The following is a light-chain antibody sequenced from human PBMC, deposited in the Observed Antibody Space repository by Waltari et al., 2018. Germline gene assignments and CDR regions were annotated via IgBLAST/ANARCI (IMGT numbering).Light chain of an antibody. CDR2: GAS. CDR3: QQGT. V-gene: IGKV3-15*01. Sequence: EIVMTQSPATLSVSPGERATLSCRASQSVSSNLAWYQQKPGQAPRLLIYGASTRATGIPARFSGSGSGTEFTLTISSLEPEDSAVYYCQQGTFGPGTKVDI. J-gene: IGKJ3*01. CDR1: QSVSSN.